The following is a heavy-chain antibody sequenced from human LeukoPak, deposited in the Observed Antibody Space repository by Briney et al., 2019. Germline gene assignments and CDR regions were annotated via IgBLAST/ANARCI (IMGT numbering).Heavy chain of an antibody. CDR3: RIHYYGSGLTANFDY. D-gene: IGHD3-10*01. V-gene: IGHV4-59*08. J-gene: IGHJ4*02. Sequence: SETLSLTCTVSGGSISSYYWSWIRQPPGKGLEWIGYIYYSGSTNYNPSLKSRVTISVDTSKNQFSLKLSSVTAADTAVYYCRIHYYGSGLTANFDYWGQGTLVTVSS. CDR1: GGSISSYY. CDR2: IYYSGST.